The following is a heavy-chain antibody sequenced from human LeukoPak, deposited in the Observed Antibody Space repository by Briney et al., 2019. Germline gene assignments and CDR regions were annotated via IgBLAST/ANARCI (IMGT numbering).Heavy chain of an antibody. CDR2: IYYSGST. V-gene: IGHV4-59*01. J-gene: IGHJ6*03. CDR3: ARAHLGKGSYYYYYVDV. CDR1: GGSISSYY. Sequence: PSETLSLTCTVSGGSISSYYWSWIRQPPGKGLEWIGYIYYSGSTNYNPSLKSRVTISVDTSKNQFSLKLSSVTAADTAVYYCARAHLGKGSYYYYYVDVWGKGTTVTVSS. D-gene: IGHD3-10*01.